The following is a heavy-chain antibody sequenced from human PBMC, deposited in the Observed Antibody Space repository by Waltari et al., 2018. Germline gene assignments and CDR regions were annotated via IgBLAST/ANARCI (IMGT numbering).Heavy chain of an antibody. CDR2: IYTRGST. CDR3: ARGYSSGWYTTGYAFDI. J-gene: IGHJ3*02. Sequence: QVQLQESGPGLVKPSQTLSLTCTVSGGSISSGSYYWSWIRQPAGKGLEWIGRIYTRGSTNYNPSLKSRVTISVDTSKNQFSLKLSSVTAADTAVYYCARGYSSGWYTTGYAFDIWGQGTMVTVSS. CDR1: GGSISSGSYY. D-gene: IGHD6-19*01. V-gene: IGHV4-61*02.